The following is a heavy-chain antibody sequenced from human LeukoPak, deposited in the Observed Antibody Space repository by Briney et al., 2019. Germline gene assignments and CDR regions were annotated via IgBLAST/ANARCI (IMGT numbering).Heavy chain of an antibody. CDR3: ARDTITMKEVAYWYFDL. D-gene: IGHD3-22*01. V-gene: IGHV3-15*01. J-gene: IGHJ2*01. CDR1: GFTFSNAW. CDR2: IKRKTDGGTT. Sequence: GGSLRLSCAASGFTFSNAWMSWVRQAPGKGLEWVGRIKRKTDGGTTDYAAPVKGRFTISRDDSKNTLYLQMNSLRAEDTAVYYCARDTITMKEVAYWYFDLWGRGTLVTVSS.